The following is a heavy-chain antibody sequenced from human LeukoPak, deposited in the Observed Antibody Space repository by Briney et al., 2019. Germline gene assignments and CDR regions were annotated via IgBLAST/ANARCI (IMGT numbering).Heavy chain of an antibody. V-gene: IGHV3-74*01. CDR3: ARVPYYDSSGYLLDD. D-gene: IGHD3-22*01. J-gene: IGHJ4*02. CDR1: GFTFSSYW. Sequence: PGGSLRLSCAASGFTFSSYWMHWVRQAPGKGLVWVSRINSDGSSTSYADSVKGRFTISRDNAKNTLYLQMNSLRAEDTAVYYCARVPYYDSSGYLLDDWGQGTLVTVSS. CDR2: INSDGSST.